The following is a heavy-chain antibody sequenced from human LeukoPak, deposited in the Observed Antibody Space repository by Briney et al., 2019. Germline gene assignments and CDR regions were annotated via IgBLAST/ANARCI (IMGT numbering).Heavy chain of an antibody. CDR2: IRYDGSNK. CDR3: ARGYCSSTSCYPNWFDP. J-gene: IGHJ5*02. Sequence: GGSLRLSCAASGFTFSSYGMHWVRQAPGKGLEWVAFIRYDGSNKYYADSVKGRFTISRDNSKNTLYLQMNSLRAEDTAVYYCARGYCSSTSCYPNWFDPWGQGTLVTVSS. CDR1: GFTFSSYG. V-gene: IGHV3-30*02. D-gene: IGHD2-2*01.